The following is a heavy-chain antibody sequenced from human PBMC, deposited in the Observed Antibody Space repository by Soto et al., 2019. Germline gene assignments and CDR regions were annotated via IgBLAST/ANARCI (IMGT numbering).Heavy chain of an antibody. CDR1: GFTFSSYS. Sequence: GGSLRLSCVASGFTFSSYSMNWVRQAPGKGLEWVSSISSSSSYIYYADSVKGRFTISRDNAKNSLYLQMNSLRAEDTAVYYCARGRIAARRGDAFDIWGQGTMVTVSS. V-gene: IGHV3-21*01. CDR3: ARGRIAARRGDAFDI. J-gene: IGHJ3*02. D-gene: IGHD6-6*01. CDR2: ISSSSSYI.